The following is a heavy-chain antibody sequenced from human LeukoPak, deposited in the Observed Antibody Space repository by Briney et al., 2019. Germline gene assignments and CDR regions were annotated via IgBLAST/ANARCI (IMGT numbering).Heavy chain of an antibody. V-gene: IGHV4-59*12. CDR1: GGSISSYY. D-gene: IGHD3-9*01. Sequence: SETLSLTCTVSGGSISSYYWGWIRQAPGKGLEWIGYIYYSGSTNYNPSLKSRVTISVDTSKNQFSLKLTSVTAADTAVYYCARGRLTTGGWFDPWGQGTLVTVSS. CDR2: IYYSGST. CDR3: ARGRLTTGGWFDP. J-gene: IGHJ5*02.